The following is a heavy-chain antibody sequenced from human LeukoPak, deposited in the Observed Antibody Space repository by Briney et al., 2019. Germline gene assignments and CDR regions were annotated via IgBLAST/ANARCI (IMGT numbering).Heavy chain of an antibody. CDR1: GLTFNSYW. CDR3: TTRIVGAIAFAEYFQY. D-gene: IGHD1-26*01. V-gene: IGHV3-7*03. J-gene: IGHJ1*01. Sequence: PGGSLRLSCAASGLTFNSYWMTWVRQAPGKGLEWVANIKQDGSEKLYVDSVKGRFAISRDNAKNSLYLQMNSLRVEDTAVYYCTTRIVGAIAFAEYFQYWGQGTLVTVSS. CDR2: IKQDGSEK.